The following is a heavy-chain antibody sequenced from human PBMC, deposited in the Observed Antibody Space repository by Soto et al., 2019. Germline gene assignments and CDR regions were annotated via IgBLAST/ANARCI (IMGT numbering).Heavy chain of an antibody. J-gene: IGHJ4*02. CDR3: ARDKMGSRFSEGLDY. Sequence: TLSLTCTVSGGSISSGGYYWSWIRQHPGKGLEWIGYIYYGGSTYYNPSLKSRVTISVDTSKNQFSLKLSSVTAADTAVYYCARDKMGSRFSEGLDYWGQGTLVTVSS. CDR2: IYYGGST. V-gene: IGHV4-31*03. CDR1: GGSISSGGYY. D-gene: IGHD3-22*01.